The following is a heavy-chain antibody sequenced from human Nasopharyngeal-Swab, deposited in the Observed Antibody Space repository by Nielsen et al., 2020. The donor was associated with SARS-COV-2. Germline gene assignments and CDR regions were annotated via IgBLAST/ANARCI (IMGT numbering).Heavy chain of an antibody. CDR3: ARDENYYDSSGYYLVRAAFDI. V-gene: IGHV1-3*01. CDR2: INAGNGNT. Sequence: WVRQAPGQRLEWMGWINAGNGNTKYSQKFQGRVTITADKSTSTAYMELSSPRSEDTAVYYCARDENYYDSSGYYLVRAAFDIWGQGTMVTVSS. D-gene: IGHD3-22*01. J-gene: IGHJ3*02.